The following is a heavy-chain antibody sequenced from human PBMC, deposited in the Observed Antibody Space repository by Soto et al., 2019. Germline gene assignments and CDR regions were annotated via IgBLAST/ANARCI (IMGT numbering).Heavy chain of an antibody. CDR3: ARDGVGYCISTSCLNWFDP. CDR1: GYTFTSYG. J-gene: IGHJ5*02. CDR2: ISDYNGNT. D-gene: IGHD2-2*03. V-gene: IGHV1-18*01. Sequence: QVQLVQSGAEVKKPGASVKVSCKASGYTFTSYGISWVRQAPGHGLEWMGWISDYNGNTNYAQKLQGRVTMTTDTSTSTAYMELRSLRSDDTAVYYCARDGVGYCISTSCLNWFDPWGQGTLVTVSS.